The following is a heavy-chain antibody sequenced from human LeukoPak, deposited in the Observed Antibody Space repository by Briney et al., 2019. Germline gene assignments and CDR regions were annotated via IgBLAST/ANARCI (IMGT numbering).Heavy chain of an antibody. CDR3: ARMDIGLVRD. V-gene: IGHV3-7*01. J-gene: IGHJ4*02. CDR2: IKQYGSGK. CDR1: GFTFSSYW. Sequence: GGSLRLSCAGSGFTFSSYWMSWVSQAPGKGLEWVAKIKQYGSGKYYVASVKGRFTISRDNAKNSLSLQMNYLRAEDTAVYYCARMDIGLVRDWGQGPLVTVSS. D-gene: IGHD3-10*01.